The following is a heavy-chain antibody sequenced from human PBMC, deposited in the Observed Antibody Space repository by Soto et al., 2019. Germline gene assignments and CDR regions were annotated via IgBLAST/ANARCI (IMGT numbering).Heavy chain of an antibody. V-gene: IGHV3-53*04. CDR3: ARGGRGSSGVRPYGMDV. Sequence: EVQLVESGGGLVQPGGSLRLSCAASGFTVSSNYMSWVRQAPGKGLEWVSVIYSGGSTYYADSVKGRFTISSHNSKNALYLQRNSLRAEDTAVYYCARGGRGSSGVRPYGMDVWGQGTTVTVSS. D-gene: IGHD3-10*01. CDR2: IYSGGST. CDR1: GFTVSSNY. J-gene: IGHJ6*02.